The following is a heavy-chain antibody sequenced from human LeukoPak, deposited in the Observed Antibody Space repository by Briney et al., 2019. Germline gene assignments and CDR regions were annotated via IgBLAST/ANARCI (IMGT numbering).Heavy chain of an antibody. CDR2: ISGSGDNT. V-gene: IGHV3-23*01. D-gene: IGHD6-19*01. Sequence: GSLRLSCAASGLPFSTDAMSWVRQAPGKGLEWVSIISGSGDNTYYADSVKGRFTISRDNSKNTLYLQMNSLRAEDTAVYYCARRSSGWFDYWGQGTLVTVSS. CDR3: ARRSSGWFDY. J-gene: IGHJ4*02. CDR1: GLPFSTDA.